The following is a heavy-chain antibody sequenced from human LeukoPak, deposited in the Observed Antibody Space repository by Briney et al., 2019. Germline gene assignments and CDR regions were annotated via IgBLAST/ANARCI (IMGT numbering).Heavy chain of an antibody. Sequence: SETLSLTCSVSGVSIRTCYWNWIRQPPGKGPEWLGYIYRGSTNFYPSFESRVTISVDTSKNQFSLKLTSVTAADTAVYYCARGGDFEIDYWGQGILVTVSS. D-gene: IGHD3-16*01. J-gene: IGHJ4*02. CDR3: ARGGDFEIDY. CDR1: GVSIRTCY. CDR2: IYRGST. V-gene: IGHV4-59*01.